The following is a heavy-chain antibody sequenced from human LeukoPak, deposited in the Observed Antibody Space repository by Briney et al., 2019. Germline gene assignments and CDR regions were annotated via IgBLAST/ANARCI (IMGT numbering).Heavy chain of an antibody. J-gene: IGHJ4*02. V-gene: IGHV5-51*01. D-gene: IGHD1-1*01. CDR3: ARHDQIGTGGFDY. CDR2: IYPGDSDT. Sequence: GESLKISCKGSGYSFTSYWIGWVRQMPGKGLEWMGIIYPGDSDTRYSPSFQGQVTISADKSINTSSLQWSTLTASDTAMYYYARHDQIGTGGFDYWGQGTLVTVSS. CDR1: GYSFTSYW.